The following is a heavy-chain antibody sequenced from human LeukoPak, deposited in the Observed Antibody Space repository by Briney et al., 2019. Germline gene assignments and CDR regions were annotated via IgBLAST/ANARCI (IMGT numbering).Heavy chain of an antibody. V-gene: IGHV3-23*01. CDR3: AKGLWDYYGSGIMYYTMDV. J-gene: IGHJ6*02. Sequence: GGSLRLSCAASGFSFSKYIMSWVRQAPGKGLFWVSAIGGSGGSTYYADSVKGRFAISRDNSKNTLYLQMNNLRAEDTAIYYCAKGLWDYYGSGIMYYTMDVWGQGTTVTVSS. CDR2: IGGSGGST. D-gene: IGHD3-10*01. CDR1: GFSFSKYI.